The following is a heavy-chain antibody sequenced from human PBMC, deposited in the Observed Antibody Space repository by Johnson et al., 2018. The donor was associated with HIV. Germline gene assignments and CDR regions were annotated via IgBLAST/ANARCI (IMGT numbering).Heavy chain of an antibody. CDR3: AKPLEMATISDAFDI. CDR1: GFTFNNYG. CDR2: ISYDGSNK. V-gene: IGHV3-30*18. J-gene: IGHJ3*02. Sequence: QVQLVESGGGVVQPGRSLRLSCAASGFTFNNYGMHWVRQAPGKGLEWVAVISYDGSNKYYADSVKGRFTISRDNSKNTLYLQMNSLRAEDTAVYYCAKPLEMATISDAFDIWGQGTMVTVSS. D-gene: IGHD5-24*01.